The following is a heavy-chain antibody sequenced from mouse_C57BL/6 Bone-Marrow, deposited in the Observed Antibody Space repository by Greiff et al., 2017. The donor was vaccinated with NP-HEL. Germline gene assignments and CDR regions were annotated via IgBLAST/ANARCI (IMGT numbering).Heavy chain of an antibody. V-gene: IGHV1-50*01. J-gene: IGHJ3*01. CDR2: IDPSDSYT. CDR1: GYTFTSYW. CDR3: ARGSTMVTAWFAY. Sequence: VQLQQPGAELVKPGASVKLSCKASGYTFTSYWMQWVKQRPGQGLEWIGEIDPSDSYTNYNQKFKGKATLTVDTSSSTAYMQLSSLTSEDSAVYYCARGSTMVTAWFAYWGQGTLVTVSA. D-gene: IGHD2-2*01.